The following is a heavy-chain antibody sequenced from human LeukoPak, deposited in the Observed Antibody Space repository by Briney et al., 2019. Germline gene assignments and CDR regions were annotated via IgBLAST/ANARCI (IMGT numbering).Heavy chain of an antibody. J-gene: IGHJ6*03. CDR2: ISGSGGST. CDR3: AKETSYYYYMDV. Sequence: PGGSLRLSCAASGFTFSSYAMSWVRQAPGKGLEWVSAISGSGGSTYYADSVKGRFTISRDNSKNTLYLQMNSLGAEGTAVYYCAKETSYYYYMDVWGKGTTVTVSS. CDR1: GFTFSSYA. V-gene: IGHV3-23*01.